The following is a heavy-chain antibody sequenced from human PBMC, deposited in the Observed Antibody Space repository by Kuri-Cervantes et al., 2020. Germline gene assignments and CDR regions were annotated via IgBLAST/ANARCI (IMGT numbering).Heavy chain of an antibody. CDR2: INPNSDGT. CDR1: GYTFTGYY. Sequence: ASVKVSCKASGYTFTGYYIHWVRQAPGQGLEWMGWINPNSDGTIYAQKFQGGVTITRNTSISTAYMEMRSLTSDDTAVYYCARCEYSYGDEYWGQGTLVTVSS. CDR3: ARCEYSYGDEY. J-gene: IGHJ1*01. D-gene: IGHD4-17*01. V-gene: IGHV1-2*02.